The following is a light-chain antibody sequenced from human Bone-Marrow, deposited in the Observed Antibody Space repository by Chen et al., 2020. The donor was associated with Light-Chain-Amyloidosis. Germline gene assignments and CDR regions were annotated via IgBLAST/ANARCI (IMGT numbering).Light chain of an antibody. Sequence: SYELTQPPSVSVSPGQTARITCSGDDLPTKYAYWYQQKPRQAPVLVIHRDTERPSGISERFFGSSSGTTATLTISGVQAEDEADYHCQSADSSGTYEVIFGGGTKLTVL. CDR2: RDT. CDR1: DLPTKY. CDR3: QSADSSGTYEVI. J-gene: IGLJ2*01. V-gene: IGLV3-25*03.